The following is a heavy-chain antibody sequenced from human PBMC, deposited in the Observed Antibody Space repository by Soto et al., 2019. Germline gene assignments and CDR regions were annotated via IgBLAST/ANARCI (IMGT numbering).Heavy chain of an antibody. J-gene: IGHJ4*02. D-gene: IGHD5-12*01. CDR2: IYSGGTS. CDR1: GFIVSTNH. V-gene: IGHV3-53*04. CDR3: ARARISCVYSGFDY. Sequence: EVQLGESGGGLVQPGGSLRLSCAASGFIVSTNHINLVRQAPCKGLEWVSVIYSGGTSYYADSVEGRFTISRHNSKTTLYLQMNSLKPEDTAVYYSARARISCVYSGFDYWGQGTLVTV.